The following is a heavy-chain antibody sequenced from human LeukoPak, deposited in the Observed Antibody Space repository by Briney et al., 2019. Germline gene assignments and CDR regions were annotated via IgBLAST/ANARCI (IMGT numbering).Heavy chain of an antibody. J-gene: IGHJ4*02. CDR1: GYAFTSNY. CDR2: INPSGRST. Sequence: ASVRVSCKASGYAFTSNYIHWVRQAPGQGLEWMGIINPSGRSTNYAKKFQGRVTMTSDTSTSTVFMELTSLRSEDTAVYYCAKEEGQVPGPLVVAGTYYFDYWGQGTLVTVSS. V-gene: IGHV1-46*01. CDR3: AKEEGQVPGPLVVAGTYYFDY. D-gene: IGHD2-15*01.